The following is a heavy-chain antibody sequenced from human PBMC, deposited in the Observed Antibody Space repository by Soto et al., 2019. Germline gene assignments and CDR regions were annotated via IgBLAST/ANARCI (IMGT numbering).Heavy chain of an antibody. V-gene: IGHV3-15*01. Sequence: GGSLRLSCAASGFTFSNAWMSWVRQAPGKGLEWVGRIKSKTDGGTTDYAAPVKGRFTISRDDSKNTLYLQMNSLKTEDTAVYYCTTAVLEWPKPDYWGQGTLVTVSS. CDR1: GFTFSNAW. CDR3: TTAVLEWPKPDY. D-gene: IGHD3-3*01. J-gene: IGHJ4*02. CDR2: IKSKTDGGTT.